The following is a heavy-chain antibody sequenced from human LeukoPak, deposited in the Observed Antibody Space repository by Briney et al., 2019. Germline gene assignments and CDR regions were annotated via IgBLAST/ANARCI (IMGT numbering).Heavy chain of an antibody. J-gene: IGHJ6*02. CDR2: IYPGDSDT. Sequence: GESLKISCKGSGYSFTSYWIGWVRQMPGKGLEWMGIIYPGDSDTRYSPSFQGQVTISADKSISTAYLQWSSLKASDTATYYCARERYCSGGSCLNDYYYGMDVWGQGTTVTVSS. V-gene: IGHV5-51*01. D-gene: IGHD2-15*01. CDR3: ARERYCSGGSCLNDYYYGMDV. CDR1: GYSFTSYW.